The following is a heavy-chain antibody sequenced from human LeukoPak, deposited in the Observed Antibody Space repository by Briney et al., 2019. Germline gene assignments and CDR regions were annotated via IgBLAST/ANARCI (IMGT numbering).Heavy chain of an antibody. J-gene: IGHJ4*02. CDR3: ARDVLLWFGELSHFDY. CDR2: INHSGST. V-gene: IGHV4-34*01. D-gene: IGHD3-10*01. Sequence: SETLSLTCAVYGGSFSGYYWSWTRQPPGKGLEWIGEINHSGSTNYNPSLKSRVTISVDMSKNQFSLKLSSVTAADTAVYYCARDVLLWFGELSHFDYWGQGTLVTVSS. CDR1: GGSFSGYY.